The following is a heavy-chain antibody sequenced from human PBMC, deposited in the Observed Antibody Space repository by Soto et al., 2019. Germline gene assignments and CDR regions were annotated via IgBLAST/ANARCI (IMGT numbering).Heavy chain of an antibody. Sequence: EVQLVQSGAEVKKTGESLKISCEAAGYSFTSYWIGWVRLMPAKGLEWMGIIYPGDSDARYSPSFQGQVTISADKSINTAYLQSSSLKASDTAIYYCARQIVIVGSTYDAFDIWGQGTMVTVSS. CDR3: ARQIVIVGSTYDAFDI. CDR1: GYSFTSYW. CDR2: IYPGDSDA. D-gene: IGHD1-26*01. J-gene: IGHJ3*02. V-gene: IGHV5-51*01.